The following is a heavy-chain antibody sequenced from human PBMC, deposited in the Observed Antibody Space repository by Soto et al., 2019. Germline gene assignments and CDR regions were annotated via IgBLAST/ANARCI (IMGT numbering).Heavy chain of an antibody. CDR3: ASSPYYH. CDR1: GFTFSSYG. V-gene: IGHV3-30*03. CDR2: ISYDGSNK. Sequence: QVQLVESGGGVVQPGRSLRLSCAASGFTFSSYGMHWVRQAPGKGLEWVAVISYDGSNKYYADSVKGRFTISRDNSKNPLYLQMNSLRAEDTAVYYCASSPYYHWGQGTLVTVSS. J-gene: IGHJ5*02. D-gene: IGHD6-6*01.